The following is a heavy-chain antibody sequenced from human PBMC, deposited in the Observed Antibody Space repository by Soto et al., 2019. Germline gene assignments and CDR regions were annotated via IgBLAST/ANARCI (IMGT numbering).Heavy chain of an antibody. D-gene: IGHD2-15*01. CDR2: ISSSSSDI. J-gene: IGHJ4*02. V-gene: IGHV3-21*01. CDR1: GFTFSSYS. CDR3: ARDIEHFVFDF. Sequence: GGSLRLSCAASGFTFSSYSMNWVRQAPGKGLEWVSSISSSSSDIYYADSVKGRFTISRDNPKNTLYLQMNSLRAEDTAVYYCARDIEHFVFDFWGQGTLVTVSS.